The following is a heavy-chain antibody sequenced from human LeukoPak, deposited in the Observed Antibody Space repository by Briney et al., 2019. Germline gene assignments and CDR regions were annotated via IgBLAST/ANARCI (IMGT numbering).Heavy chain of an antibody. CDR1: GGSISSGGYS. CDR2: IYHSGST. CDR3: ARTTMSPNTFDI. V-gene: IGHV4-30-2*02. Sequence: SQTLSLTCAVSGGSISSGGYSWSWIRQPPGKGLEWIGYIYHSGSTYYNPSLKSRVTISVDRSKNQFSLKLSSVTAADTAVYYCARTTMSPNTFDIWGQGTMVTVSS. D-gene: IGHD3-22*01. J-gene: IGHJ3*02.